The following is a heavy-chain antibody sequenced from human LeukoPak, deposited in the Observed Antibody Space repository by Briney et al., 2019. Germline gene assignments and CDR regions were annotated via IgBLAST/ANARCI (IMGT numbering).Heavy chain of an antibody. J-gene: IGHJ3*02. V-gene: IGHV3-64D*06. Sequence: GGSLRLSCSASGFTFSTYAMHWVGQAPGKGLEYVSGISSNGGSTYYADSVKGRFTISRDNSKNTLYLQMSSLRVEDTAVYYCVKDHDWGAFHIWGQGTMVTVSS. CDR2: ISSNGGST. CDR1: GFTFSTYA. D-gene: IGHD7-27*01. CDR3: VKDHDWGAFHI.